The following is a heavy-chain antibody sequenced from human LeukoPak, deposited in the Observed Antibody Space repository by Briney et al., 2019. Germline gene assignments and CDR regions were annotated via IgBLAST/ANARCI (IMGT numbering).Heavy chain of an antibody. J-gene: IGHJ4*02. Sequence: GGSLRLSCAASGFTFNIYTMYWVRQAPGKGLEWVAFIRYDGRNKYYADSVKGRFTISRDNSKNTLCLQMNSLRAEDTAVYYCAKEIWPTVTTPGHTHFDYWGQGTLVTVSS. CDR2: IRYDGRNK. CDR1: GFTFNIYT. V-gene: IGHV3-30*02. CDR3: AKEIWPTVTTPGHTHFDY. D-gene: IGHD4-17*01.